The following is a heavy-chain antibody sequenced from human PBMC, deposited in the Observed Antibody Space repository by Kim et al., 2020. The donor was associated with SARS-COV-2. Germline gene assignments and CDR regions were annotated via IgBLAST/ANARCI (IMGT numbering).Heavy chain of an antibody. D-gene: IGHD2-2*01. Sequence: ASVKVSCKASGYTFTSYAMHWVRQAPGQRLEWMGWINAGNGNTKYSQKFQGRVTITRDTSASTAYMELSSLRSEDTAVYYCAREARGYCSSTSCMGAAFDIWGQGTMVTVSS. J-gene: IGHJ3*02. CDR3: AREARGYCSSTSCMGAAFDI. CDR2: INAGNGNT. CDR1: GYTFTSYA. V-gene: IGHV1-3*01.